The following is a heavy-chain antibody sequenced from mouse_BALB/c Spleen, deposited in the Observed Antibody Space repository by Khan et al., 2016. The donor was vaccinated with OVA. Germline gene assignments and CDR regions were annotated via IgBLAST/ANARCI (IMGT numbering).Heavy chain of an antibody. Sequence: QIQLVQSGPELKKPGETVRISCKASGYTLTTAGMQWVQKMPGKGLKWIGWINTHSGVPKYAEDFKGRFAFSLETSASTAYLQITNLKNEDTATYFCARGGADYYRNDGGAMEYWGQGTSVTVSS. CDR3: ARGGADYYRNDGGAMEY. V-gene: IGHV9-4*02. CDR2: INTHSGVP. D-gene: IGHD2-14*01. J-gene: IGHJ4*01. CDR1: GYTLTTAG.